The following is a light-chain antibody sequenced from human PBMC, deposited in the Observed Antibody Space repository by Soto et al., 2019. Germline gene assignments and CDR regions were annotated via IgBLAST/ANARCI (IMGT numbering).Light chain of an antibody. V-gene: IGLV2-23*01. CDR2: DDT. CDR3: CLYVGGRTYV. Sequence: QSVLTQPASVSGSPGQSITISCTGTVGLVSWYQQHPGKVPKLIIYDDTKRPSGVSSRFSGSKSGNTASLTISGLQTEDEADYYCCLYVGGRTYVFRTGTKVTVL. J-gene: IGLJ1*01. CDR1: VGL.